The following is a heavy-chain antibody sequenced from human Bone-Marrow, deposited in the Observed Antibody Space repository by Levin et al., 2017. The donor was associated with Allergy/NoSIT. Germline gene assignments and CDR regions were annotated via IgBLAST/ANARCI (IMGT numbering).Heavy chain of an antibody. CDR3: AKLAVILVIPSAFDP. V-gene: IGHV3-23*01. CDR2: ITGGGHDT. Sequence: ETLSLTCAATGFTFSSYAMAWVRQSPGRGLEWVAGITGGGHDTDYAESVRGRFTISRDNSKNTLYLQMNNLRTEDTAVYYCAKLAVILVIPSAFDPWGQGTLVTVSS. CDR1: GFTFSSYA. D-gene: IGHD2-21*01. J-gene: IGHJ5*02.